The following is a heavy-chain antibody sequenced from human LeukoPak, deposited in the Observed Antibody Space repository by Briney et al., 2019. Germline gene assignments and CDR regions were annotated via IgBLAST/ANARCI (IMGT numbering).Heavy chain of an antibody. J-gene: IGHJ4*02. D-gene: IGHD4-17*01. V-gene: IGHV1-2*02. Sequence: VSVKVSCKASGYTFTGYYMHWVRQAPGQGLEWMGWINPNSGGTNYAQKFQGRVTVTRDTSISTAYMELSRLRSDDTAVYYCARGTRVLTTVTTLRDYWGQGTLVTVSS. CDR1: GYTFTGYY. CDR2: INPNSGGT. CDR3: ARGTRVLTTVTTLRDY.